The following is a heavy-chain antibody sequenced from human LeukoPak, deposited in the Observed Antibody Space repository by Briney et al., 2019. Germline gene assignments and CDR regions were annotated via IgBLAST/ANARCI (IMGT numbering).Heavy chain of an antibody. CDR2: ISSSSSYI. CDR3: ARDFSGSYSVGY. CDR1: GFTFSSYS. J-gene: IGHJ4*02. Sequence: GGSLRLSCAASGFTFSSYSMNWVRQAPGKGLEWVSSISSSSSYIYYADSVKGRFTISRVNAKNSLYLQMNSLRAEDTAVYYCARDFSGSYSVGYWGQGTLVTVSS. D-gene: IGHD1-26*01. V-gene: IGHV3-21*01.